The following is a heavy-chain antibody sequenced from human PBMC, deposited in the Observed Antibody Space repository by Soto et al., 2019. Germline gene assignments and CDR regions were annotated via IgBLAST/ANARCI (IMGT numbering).Heavy chain of an antibody. V-gene: IGHV3-30-3*01. CDR3: ARGPMVHCGGGCYPLS. CDR1: GFTFSSYA. D-gene: IGHD2-21*02. Sequence: QVQLVESGGGVVQPGRSLRLSCAASGFTFSSYAMHWVRQAPGKGLEWVAVISYDGSNKYYADSVKGRFTISRDNSKNXMYLQMNSLRAEETAVYYCARGPMVHCGGGCYPLSWGQGTLVTVSS. J-gene: IGHJ5*02. CDR2: ISYDGSNK.